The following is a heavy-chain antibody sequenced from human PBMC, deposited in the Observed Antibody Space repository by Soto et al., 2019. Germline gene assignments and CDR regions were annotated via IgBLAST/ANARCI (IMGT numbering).Heavy chain of an antibody. CDR1: GYTFTSYG. CDR3: ARDEGYKWNYGGSWFDP. V-gene: IGHV1-18*01. CDR2: ISDYNGNT. Sequence: QVQLVQSGAEVKKPGASVKVSCKASGYTFTSYGISWVRQAPGQGLEWMGWISDYNGNTNYAQKLQGRVTMTTDTSTSTAYMERRSLRSDDTAGYYCARDEGYKWNYGGSWFDPWGQGTLVTVSS. D-gene: IGHD1-7*01. J-gene: IGHJ5*02.